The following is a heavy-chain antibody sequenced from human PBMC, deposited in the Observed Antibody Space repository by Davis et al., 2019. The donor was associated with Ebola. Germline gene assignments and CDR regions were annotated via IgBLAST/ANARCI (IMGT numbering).Heavy chain of an antibody. J-gene: IGHJ4*02. V-gene: IGHV3-23*01. Sequence: GESLNISCPAPGFTFSNYAMSWVRQAPGKGLEWVSAIGGSGGSTYYADSVKGRFTISRDNSKNTVYLQMNSLRAEDTAVYYCAKGRDGITGANWGQGTLVTVSS. CDR2: IGGSGGST. D-gene: IGHD1-20*01. CDR3: AKGRDGITGAN. CDR1: GFTFSNYA.